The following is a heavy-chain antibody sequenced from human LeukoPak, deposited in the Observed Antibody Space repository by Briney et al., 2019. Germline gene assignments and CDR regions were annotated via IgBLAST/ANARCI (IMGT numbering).Heavy chain of an antibody. J-gene: IGHJ4*02. V-gene: IGHV3-23*01. CDR1: GFTFSSYA. CDR3: AKDYGDYGSDY. Sequence: GGSLRLSCTASGFTFSSYAMNWVRQAPGKGLEWVSAITGSGGSTYYADSVKGRFTLSRDNSKNTLYLQMNSLRAEDTAVYYCAKDYGDYGSDYWGQGTLVTVSS. D-gene: IGHD4-17*01. CDR2: ITGSGGST.